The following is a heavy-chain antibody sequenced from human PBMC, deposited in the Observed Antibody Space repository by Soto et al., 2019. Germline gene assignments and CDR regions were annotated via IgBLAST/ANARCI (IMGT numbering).Heavy chain of an antibody. J-gene: IGHJ4*02. D-gene: IGHD2-2*01. CDR1: GFTFSSYG. Sequence: GGSLRLSCAASGFTFSSYGMHWVRQAPGKGLEWVAVISYDGSNKYYADSVKGRFTISRDNSKNTLYLQMNSLRAEDTAVYYCAKEDIVVVPAAQAPTVTYFDYWGQGTLVTVSS. CDR2: ISYDGSNK. V-gene: IGHV3-30*18. CDR3: AKEDIVVVPAAQAPTVTYFDY.